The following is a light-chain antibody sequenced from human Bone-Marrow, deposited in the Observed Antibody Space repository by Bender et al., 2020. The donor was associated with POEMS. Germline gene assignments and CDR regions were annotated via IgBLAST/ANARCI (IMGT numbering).Light chain of an antibody. CDR1: SSNMGAGYG. Sequence: QSVLTQPPSVSGAPGQTVTISCTGTSSNMGAGYGVNWYQQLPGTAPKLLIYNNDNRPSGVPDRISGSKSCASASLAITGLQAEDEADYYCQSYDISLSGWVFGGGTKLTAL. V-gene: IGLV1-40*01. CDR2: NND. J-gene: IGLJ3*02. CDR3: QSYDISLSGWV.